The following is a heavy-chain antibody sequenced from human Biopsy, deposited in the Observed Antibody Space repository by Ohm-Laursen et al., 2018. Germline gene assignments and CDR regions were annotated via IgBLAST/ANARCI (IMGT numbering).Heavy chain of an antibody. Sequence: SSVKVSCKASGGTFITYGFNWVRQAPGQGLEWMGGIIPMFGPATYAQKFQGRLTITADEFTDTAYMELRSLRSEDTAVYYCAPQTPRDPDILTGAYHYDMAVWGQGTTVTVSS. CDR3: APQTPRDPDILTGAYHYDMAV. CDR2: IIPMFGPA. CDR1: GGTFITYG. V-gene: IGHV1-69*01. J-gene: IGHJ6*02. D-gene: IGHD3-9*01.